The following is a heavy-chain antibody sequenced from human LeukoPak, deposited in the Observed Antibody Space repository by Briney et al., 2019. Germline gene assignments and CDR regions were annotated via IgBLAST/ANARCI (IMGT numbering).Heavy chain of an antibody. D-gene: IGHD1-26*01. CDR2: ISLAGRT. V-gene: IGHV4-4*02. CDR1: GGSITTTNY. Sequence: PSETLSLICGVSGGSITTTNYWSWVRQPPGGGLEWVGEISLAGRTRYNPSLKSRVNISIDESKNHLYLNLASVTAADTAVYYCSRESGPFCPFGHWGQGTLVAVTS. J-gene: IGHJ4*02. CDR3: SRESGPFCPFGH.